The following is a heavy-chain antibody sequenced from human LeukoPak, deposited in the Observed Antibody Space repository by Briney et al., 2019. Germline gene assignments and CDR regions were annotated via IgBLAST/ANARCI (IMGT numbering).Heavy chain of an antibody. CDR3: AKGYFYGSGSYSDPFDY. J-gene: IGHJ4*02. CDR1: GGSISSGGYS. CDR2: ISHSGSA. Sequence: SQTLSLTCAVSGGSISSGGYSWNWIRQPPGKGLEWIGYISHSGSAYYNPSLNSRVTISVDRSKNQFSLNLSPVTAADTAVYYCAKGYFYGSGSYSDPFDYWGQGTLVTVSS. D-gene: IGHD3-10*01. V-gene: IGHV4-30-2*01.